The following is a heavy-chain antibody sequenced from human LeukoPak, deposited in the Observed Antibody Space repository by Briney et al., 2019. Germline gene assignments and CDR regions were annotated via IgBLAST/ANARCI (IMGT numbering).Heavy chain of an antibody. J-gene: IGHJ6*04. CDR3: AKEDILTGYYYYYGMDV. V-gene: IGHV3-30*18. CDR2: ISYDGSNK. CDR1: GFTFSSYG. Sequence: GGSLRLSCAASGFTFSSYGMHWVRQAPGKGLEWVAVISYDGSNKYYADSVKGRFTISRDNSKNTLYLQMNSLRAEDTAVYYCAKEDILTGYYYYYGMDVWGKGTTVTVSS. D-gene: IGHD3-9*01.